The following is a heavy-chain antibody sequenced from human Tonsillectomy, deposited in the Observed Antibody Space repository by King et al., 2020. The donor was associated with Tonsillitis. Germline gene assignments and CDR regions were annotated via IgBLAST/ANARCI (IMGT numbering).Heavy chain of an antibody. V-gene: IGHV3-30*02. D-gene: IGHD3-10*01. CDR3: AKVVGLWFGELPYGMDV. J-gene: IGHJ6*02. CDR2: IRYVESKK. CDR1: GFLFSNYG. Sequence: VQLVESGGGVVQPGGSLRPSCAAPGFLFSNYGMHWVRRAPGKGLEWGTYIRYVESKKYYADSVKGRFTISRDNSKNTLYLQMNSLRADDTAVYYCAKVVGLWFGELPYGMDVWGQGTTVTVSS.